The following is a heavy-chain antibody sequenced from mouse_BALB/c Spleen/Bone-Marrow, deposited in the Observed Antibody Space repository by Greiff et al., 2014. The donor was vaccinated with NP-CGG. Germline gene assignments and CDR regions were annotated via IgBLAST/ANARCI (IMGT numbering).Heavy chain of an antibody. CDR3: ASYDGGFAY. CDR1: GYSFTGYY. Sequence: VQLQQSGPELVKPGASVKISCKASGYSFTGYYMHWVKQSHVKSLEWIGRINPYNGATSYNQNFKDKASLTVDKSSSTAYMELHSLTSEDSAVYYCASYDGGFAYWGQGTLSLSLQ. D-gene: IGHD2-12*01. V-gene: IGHV1-31*01. J-gene: IGHJ3*01. CDR2: INPYNGAT.